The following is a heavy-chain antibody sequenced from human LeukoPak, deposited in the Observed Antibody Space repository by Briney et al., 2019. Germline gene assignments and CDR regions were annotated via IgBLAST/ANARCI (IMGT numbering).Heavy chain of an antibody. CDR3: ARSPGSEWLRPEYYFDY. D-gene: IGHD5-12*01. V-gene: IGHV4-34*01. CDR2: INHSGST. J-gene: IGHJ4*02. Sequence: PSETLSLTCAVYGGSFSGYYWSWIRQPPGKGLEWIGEINHSGSTNCNSSLKSRVTMSVDTSKNQFSLKLSSVTAADTAVYYCARSPGSEWLRPEYYFDYWGQGTLVTVSS. CDR1: GGSFSGYY.